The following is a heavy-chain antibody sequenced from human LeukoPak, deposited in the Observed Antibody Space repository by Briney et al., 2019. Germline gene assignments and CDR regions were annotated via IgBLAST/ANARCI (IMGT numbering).Heavy chain of an antibody. Sequence: PSETLSLTCTVSGYSISSGYYWGWIRQPPGKGLEWIGSIYHSGSTYYNPSLKSRVTISVDKSKNQFSLKLRSVTAADTAVYYCARDWGYSYNYFDYWGQGTLVTVSS. V-gene: IGHV4-38-2*02. J-gene: IGHJ4*02. CDR3: ARDWGYSYNYFDY. D-gene: IGHD5-18*01. CDR2: IYHSGST. CDR1: GYSISSGYY.